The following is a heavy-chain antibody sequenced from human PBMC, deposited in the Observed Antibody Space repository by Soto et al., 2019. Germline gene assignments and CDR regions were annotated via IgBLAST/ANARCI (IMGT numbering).Heavy chain of an antibody. CDR1: GGSISSGGYS. CDR3: ARVCGGDCHYGMDV. V-gene: IGHV4-30-2*05. D-gene: IGHD2-21*02. J-gene: IGHJ6*02. CDR2: IYHSGST. Sequence: TLSLTCAVSGGSISSGGYSWSWIRQPPGKGLEWIGYIYHSGSTYYNPSLKSRVTISVDTSKNQFSLKLSSVTAADTAVYYCARVCGGDCHYGMDVWGQGTTVTVS.